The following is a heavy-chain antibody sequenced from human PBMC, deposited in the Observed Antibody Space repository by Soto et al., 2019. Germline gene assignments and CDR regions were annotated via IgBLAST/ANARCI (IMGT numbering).Heavy chain of an antibody. CDR2: ISSRDLSI. CDR1: GFIFSNYY. CDR3: ARVSATGWHVNGRDYFDH. V-gene: IGHV3-11*01. D-gene: IGHD6-19*01. J-gene: IGHJ4*02. Sequence: PGGSLILSCPASGFIFSNYYMSWIRHAPGKGLWWVSSISSRDLSIYYAYSVKGRFTIFRDNAKNSLFLHMSDLRTADTAVYYCARVSATGWHVNGRDYFDHWGLGTLVTVSS.